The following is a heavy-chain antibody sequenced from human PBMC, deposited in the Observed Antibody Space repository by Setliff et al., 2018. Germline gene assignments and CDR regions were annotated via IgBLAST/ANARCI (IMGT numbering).Heavy chain of an antibody. J-gene: IGHJ4*02. Sequence: GGSLRLSCTASRFTFSVYVMAWVRQAPGKGLEWVSSITGRGGGTYYADSVKGRFIVSRDNSKNTLYLQMNSLRVDDTAIYYCAKELSMAYGNDWGLGTLVTVSS. CDR3: AKELSMAYGND. V-gene: IGHV3-23*01. CDR1: RFTFSVYV. CDR2: ITGRGGGT. D-gene: IGHD1-1*01.